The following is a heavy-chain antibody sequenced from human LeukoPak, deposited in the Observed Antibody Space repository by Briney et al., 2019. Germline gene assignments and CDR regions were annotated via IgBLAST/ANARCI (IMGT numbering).Heavy chain of an antibody. D-gene: IGHD3-22*01. CDR1: GFTFNKDY. Sequence: GGSLRLSCVASGFTFNKDYMSWVRQAPGKGLVWVVGIKSETNGETTDYAASVNSSFTISRDDFKITVYLEMNSVKGEDAAVNSCTTVVDCGDCDDSGYYWFDPWGQGTLVTVSS. CDR2: IKSETNGETT. CDR3: TTVVDCGDCDDSGYYWFDP. J-gene: IGHJ5*02. V-gene: IGHV3-15*01.